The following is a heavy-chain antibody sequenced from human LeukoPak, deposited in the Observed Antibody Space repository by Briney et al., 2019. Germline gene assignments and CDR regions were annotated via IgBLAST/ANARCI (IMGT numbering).Heavy chain of an antibody. J-gene: IGHJ6*04. D-gene: IGHD3-22*01. CDR2: INSNSGGT. Sequence: ASVKVSCKASGYTFTGCYIHWVRQAPGQGLEWMGWINSNSGGTNYAQKFQGRVTMTRDTSISTAYMELSRLRSDDTAVYYCARESQEGYYYDNSGMDVWGKGTTVTVSS. CDR1: GYTFTGCY. V-gene: IGHV1-2*02. CDR3: ARESQEGYYYDNSGMDV.